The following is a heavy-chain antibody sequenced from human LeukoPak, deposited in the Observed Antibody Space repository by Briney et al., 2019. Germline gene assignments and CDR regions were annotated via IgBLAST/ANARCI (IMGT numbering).Heavy chain of an antibody. V-gene: IGHV4-38-2*02. D-gene: IGHD3-10*02. Sequence: KASQTLSLTCTVSGASISSGYYWGWIRQPPGKGLEWIGSIYHSGSTYYNPSLKSRVTISVDTSKNQFSLKLSSVTAADTAVYYCARRLFGDDPWGQGTLVTVSS. CDR3: ARRLFGDDP. CDR2: IYHSGST. CDR1: GASISSGYY. J-gene: IGHJ5*02.